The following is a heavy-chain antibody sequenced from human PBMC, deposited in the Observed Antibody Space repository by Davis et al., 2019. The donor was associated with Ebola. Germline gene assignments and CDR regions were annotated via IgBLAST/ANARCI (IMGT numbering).Heavy chain of an antibody. CDR3: ARLDLDYYDSRGYYVFDY. D-gene: IGHD3-22*01. V-gene: IGHV4-39*01. J-gene: IGHJ4*02. CDR2: LYYSGST. Sequence: MPSETLSLTCTVSGGSITSRNYHWAWIRQPPGKGPEWIGSLYYSGSTYYTPSLMSRVTISLDTSKNQFSLRLSSVTAADTAVYYCARLDLDYYDSRGYYVFDYWGQGTLVTVSS. CDR1: GGSITSRNYH.